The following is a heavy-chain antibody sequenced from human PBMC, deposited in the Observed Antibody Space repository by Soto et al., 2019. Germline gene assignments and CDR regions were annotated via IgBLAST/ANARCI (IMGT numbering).Heavy chain of an antibody. V-gene: IGHV1-2*04. Sequence: ASVKVSCKASGYTFTGYYMHWVRQAPGQGLKWMGWINPNSGGTNYAQKFQGWVTMTRDTSISTAYMELSRLRSDDTAVYYCARDVGRSSSWYFDYWGQGTLVTVSS. D-gene: IGHD6-13*01. CDR2: INPNSGGT. CDR3: ARDVGRSSSWYFDY. CDR1: GYTFTGYY. J-gene: IGHJ4*02.